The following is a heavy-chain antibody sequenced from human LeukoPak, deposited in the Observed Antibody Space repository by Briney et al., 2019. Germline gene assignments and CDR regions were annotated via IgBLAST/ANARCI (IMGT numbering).Heavy chain of an antibody. J-gene: IGHJ6*02. D-gene: IGHD6-13*01. V-gene: IGHV1-18*01. CDR1: GYTFTSYG. CDR3: ARAPITTLSSSWYPSRGYYYYYGMDV. CDR2: ISAYNGNT. Sequence: ASVKVSCKASGYTFTSYGISWVRQAPGQGLEWMGWISAYNGNTNYAQKLQGRVTMTTDTSTSTAYMELRSLSSDDTAVYYCARAPITTLSSSWYPSRGYYYYYGMDVWGQGTTVTVSS.